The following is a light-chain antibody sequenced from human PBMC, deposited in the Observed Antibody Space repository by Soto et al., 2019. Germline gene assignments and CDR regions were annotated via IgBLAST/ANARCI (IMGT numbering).Light chain of an antibody. Sequence: EIVVTQSPGTLSVSPGERATLSCRASQSVSSNLAWYQQKPGQAPRLLIYAASTRATGIPARFSGSGSGTEFTLTINSLQSEDFAVYYCQQYNNWWTFGQGTKVDIK. CDR3: QQYNNWWT. V-gene: IGKV3-15*01. CDR1: QSVSSN. CDR2: AAS. J-gene: IGKJ1*01.